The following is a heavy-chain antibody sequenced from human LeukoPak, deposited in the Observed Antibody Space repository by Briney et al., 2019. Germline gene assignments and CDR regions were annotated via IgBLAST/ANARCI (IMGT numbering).Heavy chain of an antibody. J-gene: IGHJ4*02. CDR2: IKQDGSEK. Sequence: GGSLRLSCAASGFTFNSYWMSWVRQAPGKGLEWVANIKQDGSEKYYVDSVKGRFTISRDNAKNSLYLQMNSLRAEDTAVYYCARGKGIAAAGPLFFDYWGQGTLVTGSS. CDR1: GFTFNSYW. CDR3: ARGKGIAAAGPLFFDY. D-gene: IGHD6-13*01. V-gene: IGHV3-7*01.